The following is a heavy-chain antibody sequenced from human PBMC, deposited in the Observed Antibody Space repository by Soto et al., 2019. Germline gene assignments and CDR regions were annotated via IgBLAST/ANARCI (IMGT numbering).Heavy chain of an antibody. J-gene: IGHJ4*02. CDR2: IYYSGRT. CDR3: ARQRTTVVTQAYFDH. CDR1: GESISSSSYY. Sequence: LETLSLTCIVSGESISSSSYYWGWIRQPPGKGLEWIGSIYYSGRTYYNPSFKSRVTISIDTSKNQFSLKLSSVTATDTAVYYCARQRTTVVTQAYFDHWGQGALVTVSS. V-gene: IGHV4-39*01. D-gene: IGHD2-21*02.